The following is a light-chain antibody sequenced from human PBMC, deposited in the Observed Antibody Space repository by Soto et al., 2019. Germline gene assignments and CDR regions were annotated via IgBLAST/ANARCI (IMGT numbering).Light chain of an antibody. J-gene: IGLJ2*01. CDR1: SSDIGAYNY. V-gene: IGLV2-14*01. CDR2: DVS. CDR3: SSYTSTNTVV. Sequence: QSVLTQPASVSGSPGQSITIPCTGTSSDIGAYNYVSWYQQDPGKAPKLLIFDVSNRPSGVSNRFSGSKSGNTASLTISGLQTDDETDYFCSSYTSTNTVVFGGGTKVT.